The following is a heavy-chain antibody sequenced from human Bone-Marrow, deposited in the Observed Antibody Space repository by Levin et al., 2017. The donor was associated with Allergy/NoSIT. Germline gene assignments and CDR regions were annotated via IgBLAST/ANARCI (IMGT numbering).Heavy chain of an antibody. D-gene: IGHD6-19*01. Sequence: SETLCLTCAVSGGSISSSNWWSWVRQPPGKGLEWIGEIYHSGSTNYNPSLKSRVTISVDKSKNQFSLKLSSVTAADTAVYYCARRRKIAVAGIDYWGQGTLVTVSS. V-gene: IGHV4-4*02. CDR2: IYHSGST. CDR3: ARRRKIAVAGIDY. CDR1: GGSISSSNW. J-gene: IGHJ4*02.